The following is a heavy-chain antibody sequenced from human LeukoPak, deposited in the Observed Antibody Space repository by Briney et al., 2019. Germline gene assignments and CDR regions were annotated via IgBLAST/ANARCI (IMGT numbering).Heavy chain of an antibody. CDR2: ISSSSRYI. J-gene: IGHJ4*02. D-gene: IGHD3-9*01. CDR1: GFTFSSYS. CDR3: ARDRLPYYDILTAYYVDY. V-gene: IGHV3-21*01. Sequence: GGSLRLSCAASGFTFSSYSINWVRQAPGKGLEWVSSISSSSRYIYYADSVKGRFTISRDNAKNSLYLQMNSLRAEDTAVYYCARDRLPYYDILTAYYVDYWGRGTLVTVSS.